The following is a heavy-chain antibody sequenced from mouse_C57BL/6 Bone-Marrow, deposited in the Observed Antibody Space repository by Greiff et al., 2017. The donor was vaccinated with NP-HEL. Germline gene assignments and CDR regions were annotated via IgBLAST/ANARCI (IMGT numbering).Heavy chain of an antibody. J-gene: IGHJ4*01. Sequence: EVPLVESGEGLVKPGGSLKLSCAASGFTFSSYAMSWVRQTPVKRLEWVAYISSGGDYIYYADTVKGRFTISRDNARNTLYLQMSSLKSEDTAMYYCTRDRGGYDGDYYAMDYWGQGTSVTVSS. CDR1: GFTFSSYA. CDR3: TRDRGGYDGDYYAMDY. V-gene: IGHV5-9-1*02. D-gene: IGHD2-2*01. CDR2: ISSGGDYI.